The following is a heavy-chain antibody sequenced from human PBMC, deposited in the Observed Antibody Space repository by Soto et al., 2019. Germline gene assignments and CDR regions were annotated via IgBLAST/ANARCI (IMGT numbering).Heavy chain of an antibody. J-gene: IGHJ4*02. D-gene: IGHD4-17*01. V-gene: IGHV3-33*01. CDR3: ARDATTVTRGYFDF. CDR2: IWYDGSNK. CDR1: GFTFSSYG. Sequence: QVQLVESGGGVVQPGRSLRLSCAASGFTFSSYGMHWVSQAPGMGLEWVAVIWYDGSNKYYADSVKGRFTISRDNSKNTLYLQMNSLRAEDTAVYYCARDATTVTRGYFDFWGQGTLVTVSS.